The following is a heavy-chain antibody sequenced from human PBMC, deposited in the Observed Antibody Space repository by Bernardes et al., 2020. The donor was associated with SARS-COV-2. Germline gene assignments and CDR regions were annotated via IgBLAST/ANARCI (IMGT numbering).Heavy chain of an antibody. CDR2: IYYSGST. CDR3: ATQTAGYFDY. Sequence: SETLSLTCTVSGGSISSSGYYWGWLLQPPGKGLEWIGYIYYSGSTYYNLSLKCRVTISVDSPKNQFSLKLSSVTAADTAVYYCATQTAGYFDYWGQGTLVTVSS. J-gene: IGHJ4*02. V-gene: IGHV4-39*01. CDR1: GGSISSSGYY. D-gene: IGHD1-1*01.